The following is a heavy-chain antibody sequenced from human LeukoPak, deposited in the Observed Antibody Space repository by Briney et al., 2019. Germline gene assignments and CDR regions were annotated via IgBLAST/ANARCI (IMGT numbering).Heavy chain of an antibody. Sequence: GESLKISCKGSGYIFTSYWIGWVRQMPGKGLEWMGIIYPGDSDTRYSPSFQGQVTISADKSISTAYLQWSSLKASDTAMYYCARPPTYYYGSGIYNDAFDVWGQGTMVTVSS. CDR1: GYIFTSYW. CDR3: ARPPTYYYGSGIYNDAFDV. V-gene: IGHV5-51*01. J-gene: IGHJ3*01. D-gene: IGHD3-10*01. CDR2: IYPGDSDT.